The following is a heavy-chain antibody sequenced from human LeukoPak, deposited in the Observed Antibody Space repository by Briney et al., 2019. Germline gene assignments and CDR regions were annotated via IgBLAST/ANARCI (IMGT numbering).Heavy chain of an antibody. CDR3: ARVTRSGGSTYFDY. CDR1: GYTFTSYY. CDR2: INPSGGST. D-gene: IGHD2-15*01. Sequence: ASVKVSCKASGYTFTSYYMHWVRQAPGQGLEWMGIINPSGGSTSYAQKFQGRVTITADKSTSTAYMELSSLRSEDTAVYYCARVTRSGGSTYFDYWGQGTLVTVSS. V-gene: IGHV1-46*01. J-gene: IGHJ4*02.